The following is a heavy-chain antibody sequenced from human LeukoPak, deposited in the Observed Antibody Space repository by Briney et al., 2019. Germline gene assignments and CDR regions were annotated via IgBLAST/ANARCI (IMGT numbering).Heavy chain of an antibody. V-gene: IGHV1-24*01. D-gene: IGHD6-19*01. J-gene: IGHJ1*01. CDR1: GYTLTELS. CDR3: ATTLSIAVAGSAEYFQH. CDR2: FDPEDGET. Sequence: ASVKVSCKVSGYTLTELSMHWVRQAPGKGLEWMGGFDPEDGETIYAQKFQGRVTMTEDTSTDTAYMELSSLRSEDTAVYYCATTLSIAVAGSAEYFQHWGQGTLVTVSS.